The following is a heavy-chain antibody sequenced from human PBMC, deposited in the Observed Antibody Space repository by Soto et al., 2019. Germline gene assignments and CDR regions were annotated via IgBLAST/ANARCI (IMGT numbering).Heavy chain of an antibody. J-gene: IGHJ4*02. CDR3: ARVGYYGSGSYWVYFDY. Sequence: ASETLSLTCTVSGGSISSGDYYWSWIRQPPGKGLEWIGYIYYSGSTYYNPSLKSRVTISVDTSKNQFSLKLSSVTAADTAVYYCARVGYYGSGSYWVYFDYWGQGTLVTVSS. CDR1: GGSISSGDYY. V-gene: IGHV4-30-4*01. CDR2: IYYSGST. D-gene: IGHD3-10*01.